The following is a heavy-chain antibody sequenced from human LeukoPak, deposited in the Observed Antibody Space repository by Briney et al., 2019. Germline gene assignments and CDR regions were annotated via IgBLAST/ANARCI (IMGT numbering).Heavy chain of an antibody. D-gene: IGHD6-6*01. J-gene: IGHJ3*02. Sequence: SETLSLTCAVYGGSFSGYYWSWIRQPPGKGLEWIGEINHSGTTNYNPSLKSRVTISVDTSKNQFSLKLSSVTAADTAVYFCASLFLCYGCSSSSDSSDMWGQGTLVTVSS. V-gene: IGHV4-34*01. CDR1: GGSFSGYY. CDR2: INHSGTT. CDR3: ASLFLCYGCSSSSDSSDM.